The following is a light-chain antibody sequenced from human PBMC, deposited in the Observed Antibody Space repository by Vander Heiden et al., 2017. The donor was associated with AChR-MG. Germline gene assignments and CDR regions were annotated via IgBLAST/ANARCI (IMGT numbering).Light chain of an antibody. CDR3: QESFTTSFA. Sequence: DIQMTQSPSSLSASVGDRVTMTCRAGQYINDLLHWYQHKPGRAPKLLISATSNLQTGVPSRFSGSGSGTVFTLTISSLQPEDLATYYCQESFTTSFAFGPGTRVDI. CDR1: QYINDL. CDR2: ATS. J-gene: IGKJ3*01. V-gene: IGKV1-39*01.